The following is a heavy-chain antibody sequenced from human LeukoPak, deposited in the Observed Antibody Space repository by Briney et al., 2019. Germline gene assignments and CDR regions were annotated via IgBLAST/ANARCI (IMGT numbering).Heavy chain of an antibody. J-gene: IGHJ4*02. V-gene: IGHV4-34*01. CDR3: AKEGRCSGGSCYLSY. Sequence: SETLSLTCAVYGGSFSGYYWSWIRQPPGKELEWIGEINHSGSTNYNPSLKSRVTISVDTSKNQFSLKLSSVTAADTAVYYCAKEGRCSGGSCYLSYWGQGTLVTVSS. CDR1: GGSFSGYY. CDR2: INHSGST. D-gene: IGHD2-15*01.